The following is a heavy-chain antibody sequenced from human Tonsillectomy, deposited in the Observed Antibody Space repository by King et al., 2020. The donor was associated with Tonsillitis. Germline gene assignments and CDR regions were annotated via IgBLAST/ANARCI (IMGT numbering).Heavy chain of an antibody. V-gene: IGHV3-23*04. Sequence: VQLVESGGGLVQPGGSLRLSCAASGFTFSSYAMSWVRQAPGKGLEWVSAISGSGGSTYYADSMKGRFTISRDNSKRTRYLQMNSLIAVDTAVYYCEKEANSSRHDFGYYYYGMDFWGRGTTVTVSS. CDR2: ISGSGGST. CDR1: GFTFSSYA. CDR3: EKEANSSRHDFGYYYYGMDF. D-gene: IGHD5-12*01. J-gene: IGHJ6*02.